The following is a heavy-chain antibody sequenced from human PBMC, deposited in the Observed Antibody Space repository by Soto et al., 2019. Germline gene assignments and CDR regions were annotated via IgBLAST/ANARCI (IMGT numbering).Heavy chain of an antibody. V-gene: IGHV4-31*03. CDR2: IYYSGST. CDR1: GGSISSGGYY. Sequence: SETLSLTCTVSGGSISSGGYYWSWIRQHPGKGLEWIGYIYYSGSTYYNPSLKSRVTISVDTSKNQFSLKLSSVTAADTAVYYCAREEEGLYFFAYWGQGTLVTVSS. CDR3: AREEEGLYFFAY. J-gene: IGHJ4*02.